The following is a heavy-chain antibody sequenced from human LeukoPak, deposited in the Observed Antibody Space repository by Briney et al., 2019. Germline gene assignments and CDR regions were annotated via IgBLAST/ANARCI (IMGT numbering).Heavy chain of an antibody. Sequence: GGSLRLSCAASGFTFNTYDMNWVRQAPGKGLEWVSSISGSGGTTYSADSVKGRFTISRDNTKNTLYLQMNSLRADDTAVYYCAKASRRHCGSTVCYTLDYWGQGTLVTVSS. D-gene: IGHD2-2*02. V-gene: IGHV3-23*01. J-gene: IGHJ4*02. CDR2: ISGSGGTT. CDR1: GFTFNTYD. CDR3: AKASRRHCGSTVCYTLDY.